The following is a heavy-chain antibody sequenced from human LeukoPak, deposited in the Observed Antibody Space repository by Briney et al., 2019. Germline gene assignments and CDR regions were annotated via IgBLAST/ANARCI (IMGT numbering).Heavy chain of an antibody. J-gene: IGHJ4*02. CDR3: ARGRTIYYYDSSGYYPYFDY. CDR1: GGSFSGYY. D-gene: IGHD3-22*01. CDR2: INHSGST. Sequence: PSETLSLTCAVYGGSFSGYYWSWIRQPPGKGLEWIGEINHSGSTNYNPSLKSRVTILVDTSKNQFSLKLSSVTAADTAVYYCARGRTIYYYDSSGYYPYFDYWGQGTLVTVSS. V-gene: IGHV4-34*01.